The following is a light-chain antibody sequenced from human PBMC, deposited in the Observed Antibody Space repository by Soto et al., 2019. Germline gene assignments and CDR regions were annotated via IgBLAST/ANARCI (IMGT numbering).Light chain of an antibody. CDR2: KAT. V-gene: IGKV1-5*03. J-gene: IGKJ4*01. CDR1: QSMSYW. CDR3: QQYNNYWGLT. Sequence: DIQMTQSPSTLSASVGDRVTITCGASQSMSYWLAWYQQKPGKAPKLLIYKATNLEAGVPSRFSGSGSGTEFTLTISSLQPDDFATYYCQQYNNYWGLTFGGGTKVEIK.